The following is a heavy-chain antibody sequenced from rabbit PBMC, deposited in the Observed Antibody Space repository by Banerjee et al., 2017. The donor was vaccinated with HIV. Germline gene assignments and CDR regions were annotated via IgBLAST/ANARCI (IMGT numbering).Heavy chain of an antibody. V-gene: IGHV1S45*01. CDR2: IYTGTGST. CDR3: ARDSYSDYGNYDL. Sequence: QEQLEESGGDLVKPEGSLTLTCTASGFSFSNNDYICWVRQAPGKGLEWIACIYTGTGSTYYANWAKGRFTISKTSSTTVTLQMTSLTAADTATYFCARDSYSDYGNYDLWGPGTLVTVS. D-gene: IGHD2-1*01. J-gene: IGHJ4*01. CDR1: GFSFSNNDY.